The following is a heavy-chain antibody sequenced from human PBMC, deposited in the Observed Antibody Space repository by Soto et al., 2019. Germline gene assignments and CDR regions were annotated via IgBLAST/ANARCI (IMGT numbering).Heavy chain of an antibody. J-gene: IGHJ4*02. CDR3: ARDKITGLFDY. Sequence: PSEPLSLTCTVSGGSISSGDYYWSWIRQPPGKGLEWIGYIYYSGSTYYNPSLKSRVTISVDTSKNQFSLKLTSVTAADTAVYYCARDKITGLFDYWGQGTLVTVSS. D-gene: IGHD2-8*02. CDR2: IYYSGST. V-gene: IGHV4-30-4*01. CDR1: GGSISSGDYY.